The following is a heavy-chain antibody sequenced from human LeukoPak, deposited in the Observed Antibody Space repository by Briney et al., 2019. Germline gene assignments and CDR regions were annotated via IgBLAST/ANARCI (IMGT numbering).Heavy chain of an antibody. CDR3: AKAAYGDYVNWFDP. Sequence: PGGSLRLSCAASGFTFSSHAMNWVRQAPGKGLEWVPSIGGIGASTYYADSVKGRFTISRDNSRNTLYLQMNTLRAEDTALYYCAKAAYGDYVNWFDPWGQGILVIVSS. V-gene: IGHV3-23*01. D-gene: IGHD4-17*01. CDR2: IGGIGAST. CDR1: GFTFSSHA. J-gene: IGHJ5*02.